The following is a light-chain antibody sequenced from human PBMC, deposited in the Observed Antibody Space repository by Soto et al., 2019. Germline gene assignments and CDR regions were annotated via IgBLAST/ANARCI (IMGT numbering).Light chain of an antibody. CDR1: SSDFGGYNY. CDR2: EVS. J-gene: IGLJ3*02. V-gene: IGLV2-8*02. CDR3: SSYAGSNNWV. Sequence: QSALTQPPSASRSPGQSVTISCTGTSSDFGGYNYVSWYQQHPGKAPKLMIYEVSKRPSGVPDRFSGSKSGNTASLTVSGLQADDEADYYCSSYAGSNNWVFGGGTKLTVL.